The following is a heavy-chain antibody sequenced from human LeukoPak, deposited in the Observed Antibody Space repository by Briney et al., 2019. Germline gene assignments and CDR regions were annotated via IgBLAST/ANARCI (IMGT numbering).Heavy chain of an antibody. CDR3: ARSYYYDSSGHHDAFDI. D-gene: IGHD3-22*01. CDR1: GGSISSYY. Sequence: XETLSLTCTVSGGSISSYYWSWIRQPPGKGLEWIGYIYYSGSTNYNPSLKSRVTISVDTSKNQFSLKLSSVTAADTAVYYCARSYYYDSSGHHDAFDIWGQGTMVTVSS. V-gene: IGHV4-59*01. J-gene: IGHJ3*02. CDR2: IYYSGST.